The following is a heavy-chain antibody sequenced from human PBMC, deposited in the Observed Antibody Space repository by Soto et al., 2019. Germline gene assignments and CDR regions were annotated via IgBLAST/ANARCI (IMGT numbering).Heavy chain of an antibody. V-gene: IGHV1-18*01. Sequence: ASVKVSCKASGYTFTSYGISWVRQAPGQGLEWMGWISAYNGNTNYAQKLQGRVTMTTDTSTSTAYMELRSLRSDDTAVYYCAREDDYVDYDWAFDYWGQGTLVTVSS. CDR2: ISAYNGNT. J-gene: IGHJ4*02. CDR3: AREDDYVDYDWAFDY. D-gene: IGHD4-17*01. CDR1: GYTFTSYG.